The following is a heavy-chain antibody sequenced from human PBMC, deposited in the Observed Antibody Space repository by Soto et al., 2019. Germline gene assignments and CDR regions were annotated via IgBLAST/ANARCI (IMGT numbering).Heavy chain of an antibody. CDR2: ISYDGSNK. CDR1: GFTFSSYG. V-gene: IGHV3-30*18. CDR3: AKDLSGWYEYYYYGMDV. D-gene: IGHD6-19*01. J-gene: IGHJ6*02. Sequence: GGSLRLSCAASGFTFSSYGMHWVRQAPGKGLEWVAVISYDGSNKYYADSVKGRFTISRDNSKNTLYLQMNSLRAEDTAVYYCAKDLSGWYEYYYYGMDVWGHGTTVTVSS.